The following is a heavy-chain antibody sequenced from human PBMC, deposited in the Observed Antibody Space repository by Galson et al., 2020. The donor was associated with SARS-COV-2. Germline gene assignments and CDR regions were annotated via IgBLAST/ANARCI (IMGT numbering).Heavy chain of an antibody. CDR2: ISSSSSYI. CDR1: GFTFSSYS. Sequence: GESLKISCAASGFTFSSYSMNWVRQAPGKGLEWVSSISSSSSYIYYADSVKGRFTISRDSSKTTLYLQMDSLRADDTAVYYCAKESGSYYHEAFDLWGRGTMVTVSS. V-gene: IGHV3-21*04. J-gene: IGHJ3*01. CDR3: AKESGSYYHEAFDL. D-gene: IGHD1-26*01.